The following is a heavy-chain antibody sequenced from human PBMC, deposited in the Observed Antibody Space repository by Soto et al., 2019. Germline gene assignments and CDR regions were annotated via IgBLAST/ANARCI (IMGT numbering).Heavy chain of an antibody. Sequence: QVQVVESGGGLVKPGGSLRLSCAASGFTFSDYYMNWIRQAPGKGLEWVSYISSSSDYTKYADSVKGRFTISRDNAKXXXXXXXXXLRAEDTAVYYCARGGVRGTTSRGQVYNWGQGTLVTVSS. CDR1: GFTFSDYY. V-gene: IGHV3-11*06. CDR2: ISSSSDYT. D-gene: IGHD1-7*01. CDR3: ARGGVRGTTSRGQVYN. J-gene: IGHJ4*02.